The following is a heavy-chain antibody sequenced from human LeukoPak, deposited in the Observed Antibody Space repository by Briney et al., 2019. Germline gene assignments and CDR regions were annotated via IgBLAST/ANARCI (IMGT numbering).Heavy chain of an antibody. CDR2: ISAYNGNT. Sequence: ASVKVSCKASGYTSTGYYMHWVRQAPGQGLEWMGWISAYNGNTNYAQKLQGRVTMTTDTSTSTAYMELRSLRSDDTAVYYCARPQVGQGGSGYLYYYYYMDVWGKGTTVTVSS. J-gene: IGHJ6*03. CDR3: ARPQVGQGGSGYLYYYYYMDV. D-gene: IGHD5-12*01. V-gene: IGHV1-18*04. CDR1: GYTSTGYY.